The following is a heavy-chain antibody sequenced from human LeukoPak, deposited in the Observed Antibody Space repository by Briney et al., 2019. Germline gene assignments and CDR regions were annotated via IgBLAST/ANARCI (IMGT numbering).Heavy chain of an antibody. J-gene: IGHJ5*02. Sequence: SGGSLRLSCAASGFTFSSYAMSWVRQAPGKGLEWVSATSGSGGSMYYADSVKGRFTISRDNSKNTLYLQMNSLRAEDTAVYYCAKTPDSRYCSSTSCYNWFDPWGQGTLVTVSS. D-gene: IGHD2-2*01. CDR3: AKTPDSRYCSSTSCYNWFDP. V-gene: IGHV3-23*01. CDR2: TSGSGGSM. CDR1: GFTFSSYA.